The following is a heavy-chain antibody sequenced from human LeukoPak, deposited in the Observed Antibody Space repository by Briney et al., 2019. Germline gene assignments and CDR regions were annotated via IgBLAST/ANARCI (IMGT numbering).Heavy chain of an antibody. J-gene: IGHJ4*02. CDR1: GYTFTSYG. Sequence: ASVKVSCKASGYTFTSYGISWVRQASGQGLEWMGWISAYNGNTNYAQKLQGRVTMTTDTSTSTAYMELRSLRSDDTAVYYCAREPGSGWYLAPTYWGQGTLVTVSS. D-gene: IGHD6-19*01. V-gene: IGHV1-18*01. CDR3: AREPGSGWYLAPTY. CDR2: ISAYNGNT.